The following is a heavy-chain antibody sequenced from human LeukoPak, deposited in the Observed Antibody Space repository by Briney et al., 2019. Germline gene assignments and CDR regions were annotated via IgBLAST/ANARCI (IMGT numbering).Heavy chain of an antibody. CDR2: ISSSSSYI. V-gene: IGHV3-21*01. CDR3: ARANSGWRSGGEWYFDL. J-gene: IGHJ2*01. Sequence: GGSLRLSCAASGFTFSSYSMNWVRQAPGKGLEWVSSISSSSSYIYYADPVKGRFTISRDNAKNSLYLQMNSLRAEDTAVYYCARANSGWRSGGEWYFDLWGRGTLVTVSS. CDR1: GFTFSSYS. D-gene: IGHD6-19*01.